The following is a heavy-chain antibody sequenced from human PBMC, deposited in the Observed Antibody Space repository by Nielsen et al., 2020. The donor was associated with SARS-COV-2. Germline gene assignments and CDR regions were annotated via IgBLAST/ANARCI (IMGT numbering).Heavy chain of an antibody. CDR2: ISSSNSYI. J-gene: IGHJ4*02. D-gene: IGHD4-17*01. CDR1: GFTFSSYS. CDR3: AKGNRGSTTVTSALYYFDY. V-gene: IGHV3-21*04. Sequence: GESLKISCAASGFTFSSYSMNWVRQAPGKGLEWVSSISSSNSYIYYADSVKGRFTISRDNSKNTLYLQMNSLRAEDTAVYYCAKGNRGSTTVTSALYYFDYWGQGTLVTVSS.